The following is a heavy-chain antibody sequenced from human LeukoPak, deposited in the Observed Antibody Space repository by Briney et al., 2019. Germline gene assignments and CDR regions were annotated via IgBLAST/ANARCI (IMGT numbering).Heavy chain of an antibody. CDR2: IYSGGST. CDR1: GFTVSSNY. Sequence: GGSLRLSCAASGFTVSSNYMSWVRQAPGKGLEWVSVIYSGGSTYYADSVKGRFTISRDNSKNTLYLQMNSLRAEDTAVYYCARGPSSDYRLQYYGMDVWGQGTTVTVSS. J-gene: IGHJ6*02. CDR3: ARGPSSDYRLQYYGMDV. V-gene: IGHV3-66*01. D-gene: IGHD4-11*01.